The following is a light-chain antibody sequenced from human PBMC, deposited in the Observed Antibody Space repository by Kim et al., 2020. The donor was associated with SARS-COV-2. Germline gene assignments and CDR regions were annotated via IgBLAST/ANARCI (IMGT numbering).Light chain of an antibody. J-gene: IGLJ2*01. CDR3: CSYVGSRIFAV. CDR2: EVS. V-gene: IGLV2-23*02. CDR1: SSDVGSYNL. Sequence: QSVLTQPASVSGSPGQSITISCTGSSSDVGSYNLVSWYQQHPGKAPKLVIYEVSERPSGVSNRFSGSKSGNTASLTISGLQAEDEADYYCCSYVGSRIFAVFGGGTQRTV.